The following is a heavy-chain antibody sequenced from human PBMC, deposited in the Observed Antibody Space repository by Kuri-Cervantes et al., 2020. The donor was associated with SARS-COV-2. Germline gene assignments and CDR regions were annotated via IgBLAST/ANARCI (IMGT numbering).Heavy chain of an antibody. CDR3: ARDQGHRIAAAGTIPFDY. CDR2: RKQDGSEK. V-gene: IGHV3-7*01. D-gene: IGHD6-13*01. J-gene: IGHJ4*02. Sequence: GESLKISCAASGFTFSSYWMSWVRQAPGKGLEWVANRKQDGSEKYYVDSVKGRFTISRDNAKNTMYLQMNSLRAEDTAVYYCARDQGHRIAAAGTIPFDYWGQGTLVTVSS. CDR1: GFTFSSYW.